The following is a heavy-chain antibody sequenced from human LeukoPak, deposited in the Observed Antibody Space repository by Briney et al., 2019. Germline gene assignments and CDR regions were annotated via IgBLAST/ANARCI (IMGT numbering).Heavy chain of an antibody. CDR1: GFTFSSYA. V-gene: IGHV3-30*04. J-gene: IGHJ4*02. D-gene: IGHD4-23*01. CDR2: ISYDGSNK. CDR3: ARDYGGNSGLDY. Sequence: GGSLRLSCAASGFTFSSYAMHWVRQAPGKGLEWVAVISYDGSNKYYADSVKGRFTISRDNSKNTLYLQMNSLRAEDTAVYYCARDYGGNSGLDYWGQGTLVTVSS.